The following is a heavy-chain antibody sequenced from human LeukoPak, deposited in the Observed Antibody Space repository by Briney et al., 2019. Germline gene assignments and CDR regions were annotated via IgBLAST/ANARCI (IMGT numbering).Heavy chain of an antibody. D-gene: IGHD3-10*01. V-gene: IGHV4-59*04. CDR3: AKSNGYGLVDI. Sequence: SETLSLTCTVSGGSISSYYWSWIRQPPGKGLEWIGNIFYSGSTYYSPPLKSRLTISLDTSRNQFSLRLNSVTAADTAVYYCAKSNGYGLVDIWGQGTMVTVSS. CDR1: GGSISSYY. J-gene: IGHJ3*02. CDR2: IFYSGST.